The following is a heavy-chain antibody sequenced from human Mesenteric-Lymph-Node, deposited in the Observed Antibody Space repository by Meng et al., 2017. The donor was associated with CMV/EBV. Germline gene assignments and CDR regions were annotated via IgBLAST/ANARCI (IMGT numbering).Heavy chain of an antibody. D-gene: IGHD5-12*01. J-gene: IGHJ6*02. CDR2: MYYSGST. CDR3: ARDGSGYDFYYGMDV. CDR1: GGSISSYH. Sequence: SETLSLTCTVSGGSISSYHWSWIRQPPGKGLEWIGYMYYSGSTNYNPSLKGRVTISVDTSKNQFSLKLSSVTAADTAVYYCARDGSGYDFYYGMDVWGQGTTVTVSS. V-gene: IGHV4-59*01.